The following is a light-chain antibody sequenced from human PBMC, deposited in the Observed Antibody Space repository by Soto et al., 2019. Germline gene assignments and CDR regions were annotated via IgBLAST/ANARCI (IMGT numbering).Light chain of an antibody. J-gene: IGLJ2*01. CDR2: MNN. CDR3: AAWDDSLSVV. Sequence: QSVLTQPPSASGTPGQRVTISCSGSSSNIGSNYVYWYQQLPGTAPKLLIYMNNQRPSGVPDRFSGSKSGTSASLASSGLRSEDEADYYCAAWDDSLSVVFGGGTKLTVL. CDR1: SSNIGSNY. V-gene: IGLV1-47*01.